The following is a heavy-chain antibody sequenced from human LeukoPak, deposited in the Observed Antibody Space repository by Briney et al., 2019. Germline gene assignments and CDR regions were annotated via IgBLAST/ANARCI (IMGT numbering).Heavy chain of an antibody. CDR1: GGSISSGSYY. Sequence: PSQTLSLTCTVSGGSISSGSYYWSWIRQPAGNGLEWIGRIYTSGSTNYNPSLKSRVTISVDTSKNQFSLKLSSVTAADTAVYYCAREFGLFQPFDYWGQGTLVTVSS. CDR3: AREFGLFQPFDY. CDR2: IYTSGST. V-gene: IGHV4-61*02. D-gene: IGHD3-10*01. J-gene: IGHJ4*02.